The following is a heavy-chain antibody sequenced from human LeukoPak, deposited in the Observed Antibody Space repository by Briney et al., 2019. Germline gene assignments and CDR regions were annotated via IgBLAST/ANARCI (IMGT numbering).Heavy chain of an antibody. D-gene: IGHD3-10*01. CDR1: GGSISSSSYY. V-gene: IGHV4-39*01. J-gene: IGHJ4*02. CDR2: IYYSGST. Sequence: SETLSLACTVSGGSISSSSYYWGWIRQPPGKGLEWIGSIYYSGSTYYNPSLKSRVTISVDTSKNQFSLKLSSVTAADTAVYYCARRRGEYYFDYWGQGTLVTVSS. CDR3: ARRRGEYYFDY.